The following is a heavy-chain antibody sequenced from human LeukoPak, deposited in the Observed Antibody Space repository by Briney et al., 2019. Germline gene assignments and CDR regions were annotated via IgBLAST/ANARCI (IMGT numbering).Heavy chain of an antibody. V-gene: IGHV4-39*01. CDR2: IYYSGST. CDR1: SGSISSSSYY. J-gene: IGHJ4*02. Sequence: SETLSLTCTVSSGSISSSSYYWGWIRQPPGTGLEWIGSIYYSGSTYYNPSLKSRVTISVDTSKNQFSLKLSSVTAADTAVYYCARFPRSDTVNYFDYWGQGTLVTVSS. CDR3: ARFPRSDTVNYFDY. D-gene: IGHD4-17*01.